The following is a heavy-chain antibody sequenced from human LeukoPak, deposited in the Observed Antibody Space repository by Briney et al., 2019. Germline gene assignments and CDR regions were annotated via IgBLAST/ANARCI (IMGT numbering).Heavy chain of an antibody. J-gene: IGHJ5*02. V-gene: IGHV1-2*02. Sequence: GASVKVSCKASGYTFTGYYMHWVRQAPGQGLEWMGWINPNSGGTNYAQKFQGRVTMTRDTSISTAYMELSRLRSDDTAVYYCARDRVVPAAAYNWFDPWGQGTLVTVSS. CDR3: ARDRVVPAAAYNWFDP. CDR2: INPNSGGT. CDR1: GYTFTGYY. D-gene: IGHD2-2*01.